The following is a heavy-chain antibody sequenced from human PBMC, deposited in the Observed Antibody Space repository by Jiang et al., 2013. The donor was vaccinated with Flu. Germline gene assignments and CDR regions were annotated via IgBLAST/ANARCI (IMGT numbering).Heavy chain of an antibody. J-gene: IGHJ6*03. Sequence: WVSYISSSGSTIYYADSVKGRFTISRDNAKNSLYLQMNSLRAEDTAVYYCARDSVDYCSGGSCYPNYYYYYYMDVWGKGTTVTVSS. CDR3: ARDSVDYCSGGSCYPNYYYYYYMDV. CDR2: ISSSGSTI. D-gene: IGHD2-15*01. V-gene: IGHV3-48*03.